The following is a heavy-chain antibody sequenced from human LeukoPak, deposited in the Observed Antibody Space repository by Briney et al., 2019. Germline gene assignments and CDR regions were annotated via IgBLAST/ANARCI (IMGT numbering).Heavy chain of an antibody. V-gene: IGHV3-43*02. CDR1: GFTFDDYA. D-gene: IGHD5-24*01. CDR3: TKDGFRCHFDN. Sequence: SGGSLRLSCATSGFTFDDYAMHWVRQVPGKGLEWVSLISEDGGSTYYADSVRGRFTISRDTSKNSLYLQMNSLRTEDTALYYCTKDGFRCHFDNWGQGTLVTVSS. J-gene: IGHJ4*02. CDR2: ISEDGGST.